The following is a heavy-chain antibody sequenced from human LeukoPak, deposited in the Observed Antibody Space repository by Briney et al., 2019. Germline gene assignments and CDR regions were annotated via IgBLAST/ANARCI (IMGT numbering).Heavy chain of an antibody. CDR3: ARRFGAARDDYLDV. V-gene: IGHV3-48*01. CDR2: ISSSSSTI. Sequence: GGSLRLSCAASGFTFSSYSMNWVRQAPGTGLEWVSYISSSSSTIFSADSVEGRFTIARDNAKNSLYLEMNRPRAEDTGVDYCARRFGAARDDYLDVWGKGTTVTVSS. CDR1: GFTFSSYS. J-gene: IGHJ6*03. D-gene: IGHD3-16*01.